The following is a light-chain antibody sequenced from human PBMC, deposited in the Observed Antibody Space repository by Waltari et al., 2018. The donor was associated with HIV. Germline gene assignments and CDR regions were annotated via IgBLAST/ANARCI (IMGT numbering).Light chain of an antibody. CDR3: QQYYSSPGT. V-gene: IGKV1-5*03. J-gene: IGKJ1*01. CDR1: QSIIVW. CDR2: KAS. Sequence: DLQMTQSPSTLSASVGDRATITCRASQSIIVWLAWYQQKPGKAPKLLIYKASSLESGVPSRFSGSGSGTEFTLTISSLQPDDFATYYCQQYYSSPGTFGQGTKVEIK.